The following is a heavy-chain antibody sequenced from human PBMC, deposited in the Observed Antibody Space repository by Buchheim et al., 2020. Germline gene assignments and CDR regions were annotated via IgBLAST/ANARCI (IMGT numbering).Heavy chain of an antibody. CDR3: ARVLHYYDSSGYSEHFDY. J-gene: IGHJ4*02. CDR1: GGSISSYY. D-gene: IGHD3-22*01. CDR2: IYYSGST. Sequence: QVQLQESGPGLVKPSETLSLTCTVSGGSISSYYWSWIRQPPGKGLEWIGYIYYSGSTNYNPSFKSRVTISVDTSKNQFSLTLSSVTAADTAVYYCARVLHYYDSSGYSEHFDYWGQGTL. V-gene: IGHV4-59*01.